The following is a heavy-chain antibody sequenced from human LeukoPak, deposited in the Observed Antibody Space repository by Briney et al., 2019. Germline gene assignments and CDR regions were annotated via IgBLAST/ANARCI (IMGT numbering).Heavy chain of an antibody. D-gene: IGHD2-15*01. Sequence: SQTLSLTCTVSGGSISSGSYYWSWIRQPAGKGLEWIGRIYTSGSTNYNPSLKSRVTISVDTSKNQFSLKLSSVTAADTAVYYCASQGSDEGSDYWGQGTLVTVSS. CDR3: ASQGSDEGSDY. J-gene: IGHJ4*02. V-gene: IGHV4-61*02. CDR1: GGSISSGSYY. CDR2: IYTSGST.